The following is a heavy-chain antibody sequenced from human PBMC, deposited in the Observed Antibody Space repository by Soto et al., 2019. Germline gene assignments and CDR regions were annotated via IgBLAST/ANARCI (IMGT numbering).Heavy chain of an antibody. CDR2: IYSGGST. J-gene: IGHJ1*01. CDR1: GFTVSSNY. V-gene: IGHV3-53*01. CDR3: ARGPDYYDSSGYPPGAAYFQH. D-gene: IGHD3-22*01. Sequence: PGGSLRLSCAASGFTVSSNYMSWVRQAPGKGLEWVSVIYSGGSTYYADSVKGRFTISRDNSKNTLYLQMNSLRAEDTAVYYCARGPDYYDSSGYPPGAAYFQHWGQGTLVTISS.